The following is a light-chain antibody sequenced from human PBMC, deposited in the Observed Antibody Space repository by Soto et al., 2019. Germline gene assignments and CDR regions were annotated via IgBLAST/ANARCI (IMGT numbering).Light chain of an antibody. J-gene: IGKJ1*01. CDR2: WAS. V-gene: IGKV4-1*01. Sequence: DIVMTQSPDSLAVSLGERATINCKSSQSVLYDSDNKSYLTWYQQKPGQPPKLLIYWASTRESGVPDRLSGSGSGTDFTLTISSMQAEDVAVYYCQQYYSTPTFGQGTKVDIK. CDR3: QQYYSTPT. CDR1: QSVLYDSDNKSY.